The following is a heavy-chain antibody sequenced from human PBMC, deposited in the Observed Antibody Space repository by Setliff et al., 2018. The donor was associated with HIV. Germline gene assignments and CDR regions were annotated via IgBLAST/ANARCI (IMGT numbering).Heavy chain of an antibody. CDR1: GGSFSGYY. CDR3: ARGGAVSADFDS. V-gene: IGHV4-34*01. J-gene: IGHJ4*02. CDR2: INHSGST. D-gene: IGHD3-16*01. Sequence: SETLSLTCAVYGGSFSGYYWSWIRQPPGKGLEWIGEINHSGSTNYNPSLKSRVTISVETPKNQFSLRLNSVTAADTAVYFGARGGAVSADFDSWGQGTLVTVSS.